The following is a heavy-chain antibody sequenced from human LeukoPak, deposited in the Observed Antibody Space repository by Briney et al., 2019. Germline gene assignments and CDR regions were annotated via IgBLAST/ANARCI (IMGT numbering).Heavy chain of an antibody. CDR1: WFTISKNY. CDR3: ARGSSRTSSGC. D-gene: IGHD6-6*01. J-gene: IGHJ4*02. Sequence: GGSLRLSCAASWFTISKNYMSWVRQAPGKGLEWVSVIFSGGDTYYADSVKGRFTISRDNSKNTLYLQMNSLRAEDTDVYYCARGSSRTSSGCWGQGTLVTVSS. CDR2: IFSGGDT. V-gene: IGHV3-53*01.